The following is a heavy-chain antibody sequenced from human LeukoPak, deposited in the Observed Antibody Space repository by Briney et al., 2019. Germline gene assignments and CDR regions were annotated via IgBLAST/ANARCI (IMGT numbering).Heavy chain of an antibody. CDR2: ISYDGSNK. CDR3: ATSKFANYYGSGSYYY. V-gene: IGHV3-30*04. J-gene: IGHJ4*02. D-gene: IGHD3-10*01. CDR1: GFTFSSYA. Sequence: GGSLRLSCAASGFTFSSYAMHWVRQAPGKGLEWVAAISYDGSNKYYADSVKGRFTISRDNSKNTLYLQMNSLRAEDTAVYYCATSKFANYYGSGSYYYWGQGTLVTVSP.